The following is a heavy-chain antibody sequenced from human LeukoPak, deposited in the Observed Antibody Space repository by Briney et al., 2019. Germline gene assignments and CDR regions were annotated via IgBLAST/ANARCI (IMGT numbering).Heavy chain of an antibody. Sequence: SETLSLTCTVSGGSVSSGSYYWSWIRQPPGKELEWIGYIYYSGSTNYNPSLKSRATISLDTSKNQFSLKLNSVTAADTAVYYCAREVGTAARPFDYWGQGTLVTVSS. D-gene: IGHD6-6*01. J-gene: IGHJ4*02. CDR1: GGSVSSGSYY. V-gene: IGHV4-61*01. CDR2: IYYSGST. CDR3: AREVGTAARPFDY.